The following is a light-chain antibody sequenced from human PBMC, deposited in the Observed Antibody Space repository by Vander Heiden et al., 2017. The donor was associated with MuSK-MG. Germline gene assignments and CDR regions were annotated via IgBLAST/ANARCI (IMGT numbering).Light chain of an antibody. CDR1: QSVLHSSNNKNY. V-gene: IGKV4-1*01. CDR3: QQYYSPPLT. J-gene: IGKJ3*01. Sequence: DIVMTQSPDSLAVSLGERATINCKSSQSVLHSSNNKNYLAWYQQKQGQPPKLLIYWASTRESGVPDRFSGSGSGTDFTLTISSLQAEDVAVYYCQQYYSPPLTFGRGTKVDIK. CDR2: WAS.